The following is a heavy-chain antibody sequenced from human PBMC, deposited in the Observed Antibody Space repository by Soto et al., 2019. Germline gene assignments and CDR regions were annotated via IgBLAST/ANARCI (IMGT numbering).Heavy chain of an antibody. Sequence: VQSGAEVKKPGASVKVSCKASGYTFTSYGISWVRQAPGQGLEWMGWISAYNGNTNYAQKLQGRVTMTTDTSTSTAYMELRSLRSDDTAVYYCARVWDLALSSSWVSWFDPWGQGTLVTVSS. J-gene: IGHJ5*02. CDR2: ISAYNGNT. D-gene: IGHD6-13*01. V-gene: IGHV1-18*01. CDR3: ARVWDLALSSSWVSWFDP. CDR1: GYTFTSYG.